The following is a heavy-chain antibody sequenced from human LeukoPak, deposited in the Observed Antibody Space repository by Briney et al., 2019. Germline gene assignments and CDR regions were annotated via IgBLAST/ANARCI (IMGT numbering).Heavy chain of an antibody. CDR1: GFSFNSYA. CDR3: AKGTGSYYED. V-gene: IGHV3-23*03. D-gene: IGHD1-26*01. J-gene: IGHJ4*02. CDR2: INTDSTSI. Sequence: GGSLRLSCSASGFSFNSYAMYWVRQAPGKGLEWVSLINTDSTSINYGDSVKGRFTISRDNSKSTLYLQMNSLRVEDTAVYYCAKGTGSYYEDWGQGTPVTVSS.